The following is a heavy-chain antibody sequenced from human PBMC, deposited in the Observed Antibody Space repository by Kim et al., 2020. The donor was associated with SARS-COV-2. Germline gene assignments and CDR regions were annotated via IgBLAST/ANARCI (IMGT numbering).Heavy chain of an antibody. D-gene: IGHD5-18*01. J-gene: IGHJ5*02. CDR3: ARRHTAGGFYGS. Sequence: YADSVKGRFTISRDNAKNTLYLQMNSLTAEDTAVYYCARRHTAGGFYGSWGQGTLVTVSS. V-gene: IGHV3-74*01.